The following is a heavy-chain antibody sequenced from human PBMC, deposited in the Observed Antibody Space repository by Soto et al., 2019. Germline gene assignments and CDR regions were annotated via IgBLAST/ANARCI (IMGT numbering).Heavy chain of an antibody. CDR3: ARDLIKYYDSSGYMN. D-gene: IGHD3-22*01. CDR1: GFTFSSYS. CDR2: ISSSSSYI. Sequence: VGSLILSCSASGFTFSSYSMNWVREAPGKGLEWVSSISSSSSYIYYADSVKGRFTISRDNAKNSLYLQMNSLRAEDTAVYYCARDLIKYYDSSGYMNWGRGTLVTVPQ. V-gene: IGHV3-21*01. J-gene: IGHJ4*02.